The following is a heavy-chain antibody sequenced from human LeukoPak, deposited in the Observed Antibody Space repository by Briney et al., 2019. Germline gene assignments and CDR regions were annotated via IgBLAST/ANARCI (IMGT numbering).Heavy chain of an antibody. Sequence: GGSLRLSCAASGFTFSDYYMSWIRQAPGKGLEWVSYISSGSTIYYADSVKGRFTISRDNAKNSLYLQMNSLRAEDTAVYYCARVPEGSYDYVWGSYIGVNYYYYYMDVWGKGTTVTVSS. V-gene: IGHV3-11*04. J-gene: IGHJ6*03. CDR2: ISSGSTI. D-gene: IGHD3-16*01. CDR1: GFTFSDYY. CDR3: ARVPEGSYDYVWGSYIGVNYYYYYMDV.